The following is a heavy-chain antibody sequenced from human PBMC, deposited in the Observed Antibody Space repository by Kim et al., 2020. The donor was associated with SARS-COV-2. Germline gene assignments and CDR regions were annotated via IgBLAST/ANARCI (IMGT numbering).Heavy chain of an antibody. V-gene: IGHV3-23*01. CDR2: ISGSGGST. Sequence: GGSLRLSCAASGFTFSSYAMSWVRQAPGRGLEWVSGISGSGGSTYYADSVKGRFTISRDNIKDTLYLQMNSLRAEDTAVYYCAKDLLSSRWPFLPYHYYGMDVWGQGTTVTVSS. J-gene: IGHJ6*02. CDR1: GFTFSSYA. D-gene: IGHD6-13*01. CDR3: AKDLLSSRWPFLPYHYYGMDV.